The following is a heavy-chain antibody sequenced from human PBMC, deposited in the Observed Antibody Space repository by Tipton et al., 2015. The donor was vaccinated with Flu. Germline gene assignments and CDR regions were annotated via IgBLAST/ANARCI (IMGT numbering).Heavy chain of an antibody. Sequence: GSLRLSCAASEFNVNSYAMSWVRQAPGKGLEWVSLISSSGDITYYADSVQGRFTIARDDSKNTLFLQMYNLRADDTAVYYCAKSPGYGDFFDFWGPGTVVSVSS. V-gene: IGHV3-23*01. J-gene: IGHJ4*02. CDR1: EFNVNSYA. CDR3: AKSPGYGDFFDF. D-gene: IGHD4-17*01. CDR2: ISSSGDIT.